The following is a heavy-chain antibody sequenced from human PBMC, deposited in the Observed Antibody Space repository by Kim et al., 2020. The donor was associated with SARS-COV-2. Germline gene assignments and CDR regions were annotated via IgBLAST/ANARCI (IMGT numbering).Heavy chain of an antibody. CDR3: ARNWQGWGFDP. CDR1: GFTFSSYE. CDR2: ISNSVSTI. Sequence: GGSLRLSCAASGFTFSSYEMNWVRQAPGKGLEWVAYISNSVSTIYYADSVKGRFTISRDNAKNSLYLQMNSLKAEDTAVYYCARNWQGWGFDPWGQGTLVTVSS. V-gene: IGHV3-48*03. J-gene: IGHJ5*01.